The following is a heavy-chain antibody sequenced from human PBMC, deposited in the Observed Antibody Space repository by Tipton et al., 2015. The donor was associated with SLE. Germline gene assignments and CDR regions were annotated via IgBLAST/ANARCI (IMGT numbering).Heavy chain of an antibody. CDR1: GGSISSYY. CDR2: IFYSGST. CDR3: AREATWIQFWFYDF. D-gene: IGHD5-18*01. V-gene: IGHV4-59*12. J-gene: IGHJ4*02. Sequence: TLSLTCTVSGGSISSYYWSWIRQPPGKGLEWIGYIFYSGSTNSNPFLKSRVTISLDTSKNQFSLKLSSVTAADTAVYYCAREATWIQFWFYDFWGQGNLVTVSS.